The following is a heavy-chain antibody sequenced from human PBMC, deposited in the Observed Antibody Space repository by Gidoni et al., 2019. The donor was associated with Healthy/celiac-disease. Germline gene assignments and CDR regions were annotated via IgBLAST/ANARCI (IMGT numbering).Heavy chain of an antibody. V-gene: IGHV3-30-3*01. CDR2: ISYDGSNK. D-gene: IGHD2-21*01. J-gene: IGHJ4*02. Sequence: QVQLVESGGGVVKPGRSLRLSCDASGFTFSSYAMHWVRQAPGKGLEWVAVISYDGSNKYYADSVKGRFTISRDNSKNTLYLQMNSLRAEDTAVYYCARGLGFFDYWGQGTLVTVSS. CDR3: ARGLGFFDY. CDR1: GFTFSSYA.